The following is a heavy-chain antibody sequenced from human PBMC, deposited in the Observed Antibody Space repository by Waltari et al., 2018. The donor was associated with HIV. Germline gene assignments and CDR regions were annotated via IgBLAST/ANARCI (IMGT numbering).Heavy chain of an antibody. J-gene: IGHJ6*02. V-gene: IGHV3-53*01. Sequence: EVQLVASGGGLIEPGGSPRLSCEASGLHVCSNYMSWVRQAPGKGLEWVSVIYSGGSRYYADSVKGRFTISRDNSKNTLSLHMNSLGPEDTAVYYCARDPRSSGYYGMDVWGQGTTVTVSS. CDR3: ARDPRSSGYYGMDV. CDR1: GLHVCSNY. CDR2: IYSGGSR. D-gene: IGHD1-26*01.